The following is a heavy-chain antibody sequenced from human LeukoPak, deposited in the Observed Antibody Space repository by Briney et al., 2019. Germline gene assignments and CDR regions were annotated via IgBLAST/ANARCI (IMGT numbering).Heavy chain of an antibody. Sequence: GGSLRLSCAASGFTFSNYGFHWVRQAPGKGLVWVARINTDGSTTNYADSVKGRFTISRDNAKNTLYLQMNSLRAGDTAVYHCANDMTGPVDSWGQGTLVTVSS. CDR2: INTDGSTT. CDR3: ANDMTGPVDS. J-gene: IGHJ4*02. CDR1: GFTFSNYG. D-gene: IGHD3-9*01. V-gene: IGHV3-74*01.